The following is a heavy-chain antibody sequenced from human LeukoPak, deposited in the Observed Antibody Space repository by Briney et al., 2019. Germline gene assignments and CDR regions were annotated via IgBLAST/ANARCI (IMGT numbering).Heavy chain of an antibody. CDR1: GFTFSSYA. CDR3: ARDYVKVHSSGWYSSGY. J-gene: IGHJ4*02. CDR2: ISSNGGST. V-gene: IGHV3-64*01. D-gene: IGHD6-19*01. Sequence: GGSLRLSCAASGFTFSSYAMHWVRQAPGKGLEYVSAISSNGGSTYYANSVKGRFTISRDNSKNTLYLQMGSLRAEDMAVYYCARDYVKVHSSGWYSSGYWGQGTLVTVSS.